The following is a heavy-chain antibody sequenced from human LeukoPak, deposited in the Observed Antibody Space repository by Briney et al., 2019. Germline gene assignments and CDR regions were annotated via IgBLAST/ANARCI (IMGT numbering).Heavy chain of an antibody. CDR1: GYTFTSYG. V-gene: IGHV1-18*01. CDR2: ISAYNSNT. Sequence: GASVKVSCKASGYTFTSYGISWVRQAPGQGLEWMGWISAYNSNTNYAQKLQGRVTMTTDTSTSTAYMELRSLRSDDTAVYYCARVPRERITMIVVDPEFDYWGQGTLVTVSS. CDR3: ARVPRERITMIVVDPEFDY. D-gene: IGHD3-22*01. J-gene: IGHJ4*02.